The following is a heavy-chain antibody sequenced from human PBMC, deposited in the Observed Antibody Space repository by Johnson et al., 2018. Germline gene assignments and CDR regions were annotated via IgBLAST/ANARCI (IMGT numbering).Heavy chain of an antibody. Sequence: VQLVESGAEVKKPGSSVKVSCKASGGTFSSYAISWVRQAPGQGLEWMGGIIPIFGTANYAQKFQGRVTITADESTSTAYMELSSRGSEDTAVYYCASRMYYDYVWGSYVTFDIWGQGTMVTVSS. J-gene: IGHJ3*02. CDR3: ASRMYYDYVWGSYVTFDI. D-gene: IGHD3-16*01. CDR2: IIPIFGTA. V-gene: IGHV1-69*01. CDR1: GGTFSSYA.